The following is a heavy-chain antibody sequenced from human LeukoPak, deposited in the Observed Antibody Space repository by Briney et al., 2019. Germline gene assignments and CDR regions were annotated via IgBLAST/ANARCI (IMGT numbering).Heavy chain of an antibody. V-gene: IGHV3-48*02. CDR2: ISSSRGTI. J-gene: IGHJ3*02. CDR1: GFTVSSNY. CDR3: ARDMTFCSGGSCYSLGFDI. Sequence: GGSLRLSCAASGFTVSSNYMSWVRQAPGKGLEWVSYISSSRGTIYYADSVKGRFTISRDNAKNSLYLQMNSLRDEDTAVYYCARDMTFCSGGSCYSLGFDIWGQGTMVTVSS. D-gene: IGHD2-15*01.